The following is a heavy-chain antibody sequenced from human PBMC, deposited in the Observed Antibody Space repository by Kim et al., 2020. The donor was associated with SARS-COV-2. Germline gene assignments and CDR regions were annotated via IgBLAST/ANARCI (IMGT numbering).Heavy chain of an antibody. V-gene: IGHV1-3*01. D-gene: IGHD5-12*01. CDR1: GYTFTSYP. CDR3: ARSGGYEF. CDR2: INAGNGNT. J-gene: IGHJ4*02. Sequence: ASVKVSCKASGYTFTSYPIHWVRQAPGQRLECMGWINAGNGNTKYSQKFQGRVTFTSDTSASTVYMELSSLRSEDTAVYFCARSGGYEFWGQGTLVTVSS.